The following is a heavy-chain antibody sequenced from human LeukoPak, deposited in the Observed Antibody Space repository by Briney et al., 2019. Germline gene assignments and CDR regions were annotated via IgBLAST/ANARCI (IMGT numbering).Heavy chain of an antibody. D-gene: IGHD6-13*01. CDR1: GDSISSGDYY. CDR2: ISSSGST. J-gene: IGHJ6*03. CDR3: ARGRVSSSSWQSVYYYYLYMDV. Sequence: SETLSLTCTVSGDSISSGDYYWSWIRQPAGKGLEWIGRISSSGSTNYNPSLNSRVTISGDTSTNHFSLKLSSVTAADTAVYFCARGRVSSSSWQSVYYYYLYMDVWGKGSTVTVSS. V-gene: IGHV4-61*02.